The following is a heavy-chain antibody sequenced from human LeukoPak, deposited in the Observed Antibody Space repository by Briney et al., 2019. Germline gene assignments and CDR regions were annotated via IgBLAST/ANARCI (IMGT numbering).Heavy chain of an antibody. CDR1: GFTFSSYA. CDR3: AKASRLYRNDGPDWFDP. D-gene: IGHD1-1*01. Sequence: GGSLRLSCAASGFTFSSYAMSWVRQAPGKGLEWVSAISGSGGSTYYADSVKGRFTISRDNSKNTLYLQMNSLRAEDTAVYHCAKASRLYRNDGPDWFDPWGQGTLVTVSS. CDR2: ISGSGGST. V-gene: IGHV3-23*01. J-gene: IGHJ5*02.